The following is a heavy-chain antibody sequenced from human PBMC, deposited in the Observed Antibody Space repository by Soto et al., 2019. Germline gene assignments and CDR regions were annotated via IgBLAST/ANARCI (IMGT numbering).Heavy chain of an antibody. J-gene: IGHJ6*02. CDR3: ARVGDILTGYHPYYYYGMDV. D-gene: IGHD3-9*01. CDR2: IYYSGST. CDR1: GGSISSGGYY. Sequence: SETLSLTSTVSGGSISSGGYYWSWIRQHPGKGLEWIGYIYYSGSTYYNPSLKSRVTISVDTSKNQFSLKLSSVTAADTAVYYCARVGDILTGYHPYYYYGMDVWGQGTTVTVSS. V-gene: IGHV4-31*03.